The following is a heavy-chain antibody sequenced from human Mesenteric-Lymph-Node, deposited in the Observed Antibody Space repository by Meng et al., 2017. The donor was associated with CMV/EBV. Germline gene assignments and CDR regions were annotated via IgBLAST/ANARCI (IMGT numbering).Heavy chain of an antibody. J-gene: IGHJ5*02. CDR3: AKDKYGSGTNWFDP. D-gene: IGHD3-10*01. V-gene: IGHV3-23*01. CDR1: GFTFSTYA. Sequence: GGSLRLSCAASGFTFSTYAMNWVRHAPGKGLEWVSAINDSGGSTYYADSVKGRFTISRDNSKNTLYLLMNSLRAEDTAVYYCAKDKYGSGTNWFDPWGQGTLVTVSS. CDR2: INDSGGST.